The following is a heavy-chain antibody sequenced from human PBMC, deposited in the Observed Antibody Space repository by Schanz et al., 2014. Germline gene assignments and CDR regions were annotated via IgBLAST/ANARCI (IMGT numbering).Heavy chain of an antibody. J-gene: IGHJ4*02. CDR2: INLSGGST. CDR1: GYTFTSYS. V-gene: IGHV1-46*01. D-gene: IGHD6-6*01. CDR3: ARDQSPYTNSSDVRYFDY. Sequence: QVQLVQSGAEVKKPGASVKVSCKASGYTFTSYSMHWARQAPGQGLEWMGIINLSGGSTNNAQKFQRRLTMTRDTSTSTDYMELSSLRSEDTAVYYCARDQSPYTNSSDVRYFDYWGQGSLVTVSS.